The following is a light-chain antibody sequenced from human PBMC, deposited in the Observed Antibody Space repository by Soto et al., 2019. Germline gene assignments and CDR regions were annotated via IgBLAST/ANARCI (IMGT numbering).Light chain of an antibody. CDR2: DAS. J-gene: IGKJ5*01. Sequence: TQLTQSPSSLSASVGDMVNISCRASQDIRNAIGWYQQKPGKAPKLLIYDASNLETGVPSRFSGSGSGTDFTFTISSLQPEDIATYYCQQYDNLPITFGQGTRLEIK. V-gene: IGKV1-33*01. CDR3: QQYDNLPIT. CDR1: QDIRNA.